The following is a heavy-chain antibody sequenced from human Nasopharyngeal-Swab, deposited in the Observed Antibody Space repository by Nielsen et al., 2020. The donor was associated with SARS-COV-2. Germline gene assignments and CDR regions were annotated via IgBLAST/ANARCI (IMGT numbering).Heavy chain of an antibody. CDR1: GFTFSSHW. Sequence: SLKITCAASGFTFSSHWMHWVRRAPGKGLVWVSRVNNDEISTSYADSVKGRFTISRDNAKNMLYLQMNSLRAEDTAVYYCAKEGPGMFGVVGLDVWGQGTTVTVSS. V-gene: IGHV3-74*01. CDR2: VNNDEIST. D-gene: IGHD3-3*01. CDR3: AKEGPGMFGVVGLDV. J-gene: IGHJ6*02.